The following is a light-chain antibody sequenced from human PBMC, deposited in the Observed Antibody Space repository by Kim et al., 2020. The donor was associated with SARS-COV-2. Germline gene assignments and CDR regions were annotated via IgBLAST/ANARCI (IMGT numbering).Light chain of an antibody. Sequence: SVGDRITIACRASQSIGTRLNWYQQRPGKAPKLLIYAASSLQSGVPSRFSGTGSGTDFTLTISSLQPEDFATCYCQQSYSTPWLSFGGGTKVDIK. CDR1: QSIGTR. CDR2: AAS. CDR3: QQSYSTPWLS. V-gene: IGKV1-39*01. J-gene: IGKJ4*01.